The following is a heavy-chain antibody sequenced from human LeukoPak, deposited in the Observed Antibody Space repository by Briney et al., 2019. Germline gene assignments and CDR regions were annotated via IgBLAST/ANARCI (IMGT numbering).Heavy chain of an antibody. Sequence: SGPTLVNPTQTLTLTCTFSGFSLSTSGMCVSWIRQPPGKALEWLALIDWDDDKYYSTSLKTRLTISKDTSKNQAVLTMTNMDPVDTATYYCARIPRDILTGYSGFDIWGQGTMVTVSS. D-gene: IGHD3-9*01. CDR3: ARIPRDILTGYSGFDI. J-gene: IGHJ3*02. CDR2: IDWDDDK. V-gene: IGHV2-70*01. CDR1: GFSLSTSGMC.